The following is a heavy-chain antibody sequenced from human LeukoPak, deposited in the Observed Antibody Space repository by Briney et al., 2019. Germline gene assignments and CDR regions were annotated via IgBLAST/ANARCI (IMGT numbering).Heavy chain of an antibody. D-gene: IGHD3-9*01. Sequence: SETLSLTCAVYGGSFSGYYWSWIRQPPGKGLEWIGEINHSGSTNYSPSLKSRVTISVDTSKNQFSLKLSSVTAADTAVYYCARARRHTEAKPLLYFDWLSNRHFDYWGQGTLVTVSS. V-gene: IGHV4-34*01. CDR2: INHSGST. J-gene: IGHJ4*02. CDR1: GGSFSGYY. CDR3: ARARRHTEAKPLLYFDWLSNRHFDY.